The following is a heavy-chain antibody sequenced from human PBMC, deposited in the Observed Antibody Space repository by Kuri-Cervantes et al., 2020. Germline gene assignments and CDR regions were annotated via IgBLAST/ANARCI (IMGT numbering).Heavy chain of an antibody. V-gene: IGHV3-30-3*01. J-gene: IGHJ4*02. CDR1: GFTFSSYA. CDR3: ARGWSGLTY. Sequence: GESLKISCAASGFTFSSYAIHWVRQAPGKGLEWVAVISYDGSNKYYADSVKGRFTISRDNSKNTLYLQMNSLRVEDTAVYFCARGWSGLTYWGQGTLVTVSS. CDR2: ISYDGSNK. D-gene: IGHD3-3*01.